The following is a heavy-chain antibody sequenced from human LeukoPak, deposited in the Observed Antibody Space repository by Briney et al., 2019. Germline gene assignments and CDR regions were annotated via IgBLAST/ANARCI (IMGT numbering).Heavy chain of an antibody. CDR2: ISSSSSYI. J-gene: IGHJ4*02. CDR1: GFTFSSYS. CDR3: ARGFTNIMGARSGYFDY. D-gene: IGHD3-22*01. Sequence: GGSLRLSCAASGFTFSSYSMNWVRQAPGKGLEWVSSISSSSSYIYYADSVKGRFTISRDNAKNSLYLQMNSLRAEDTAVFYCARGFTNIMGARSGYFDYWGQGTLVTVSS. V-gene: IGHV3-21*01.